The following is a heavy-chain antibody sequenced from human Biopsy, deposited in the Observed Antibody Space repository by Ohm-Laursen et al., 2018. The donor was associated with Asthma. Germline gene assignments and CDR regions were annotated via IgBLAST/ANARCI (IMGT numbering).Heavy chain of an antibody. V-gene: IGHV3-7*01. CDR2: IKHDGSEK. Sequence: SLRLSCAASGFTFGDYWMSWVRQAPGKGLEWVANIKHDGSEKNHVDSLNGRFIISRDNAKNSLYLQMNSLRAEDTAVYYCARTFHFWSPYHAEHYQLWGQGTLVTVSS. D-gene: IGHD3-3*02. CDR3: ARTFHFWSPYHAEHYQL. CDR1: GFTFGDYW. J-gene: IGHJ1*01.